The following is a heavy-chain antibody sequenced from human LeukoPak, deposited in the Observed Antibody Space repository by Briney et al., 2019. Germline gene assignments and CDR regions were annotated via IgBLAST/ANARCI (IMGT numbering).Heavy chain of an antibody. J-gene: IGHJ4*02. V-gene: IGHV3-15*01. Sequence: PGGSLRLSCAASGFTFSNAWMSWVRQAAGKGLEWVGRIKSKTDGGTTDYAAPVKGRFTISRDDSKNTLYLQMNSLKTEDTAVYYCTTEYKWLRRGILDYWGQGTLVTVSS. CDR1: GFTFSNAW. CDR2: IKSKTDGGTT. D-gene: IGHD5-12*01. CDR3: TTEYKWLRRGILDY.